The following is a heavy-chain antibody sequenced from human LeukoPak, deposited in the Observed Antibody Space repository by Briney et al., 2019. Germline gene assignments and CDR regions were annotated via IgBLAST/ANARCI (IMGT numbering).Heavy chain of an antibody. J-gene: IGHJ4*02. CDR1: GFTVSSNY. D-gene: IGHD5-24*01. V-gene: IGHV3-53*01. CDR3: ARRDDHNGRDY. CDR2: IYSGGST. Sequence: GGSLRLSCAASGFTVSSNYMSWVRQAPGKGLEWVSVIYSGGSTYYADPVKGRFTISRDNSKNTLYLQMNSLRAEDTAMYYCARRDDHNGRDYWGQGTLVTVSS.